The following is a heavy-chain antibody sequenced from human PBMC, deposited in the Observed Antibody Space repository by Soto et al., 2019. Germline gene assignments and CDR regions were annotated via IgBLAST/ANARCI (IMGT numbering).Heavy chain of an antibody. CDR2: ISGSGGST. CDR1: GLTFSSYA. V-gene: IGHV3-23*01. Sequence: GGSLRLSCAASGLTFSSYAMSCIRQAPGKGLEWVSAISGSGGSTYYADSVKGRFTISRDNSKNTLYLQMNSLRAEDTAVYYCATTLSIFGVGYAFDIWGQGTMVTVSS. CDR3: ATTLSIFGVGYAFDI. D-gene: IGHD3-3*01. J-gene: IGHJ3*02.